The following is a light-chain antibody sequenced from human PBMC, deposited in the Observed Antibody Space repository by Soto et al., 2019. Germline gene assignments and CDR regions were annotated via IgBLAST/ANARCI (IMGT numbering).Light chain of an antibody. CDR2: GAS. CDR1: QSVSSN. CDR3: QQYNNWPPWT. J-gene: IGKJ1*01. V-gene: IGKV3-15*01. Sequence: EILMTQSPATLSVSPGERATLSCRASQSVSSNLAWYQQKRGQAPRLLIYGASTRATGIPDRFSGSGSGTKFTLTINSLQSEDFAVYYCQQYNNWPPWTFGQGTKVDIK.